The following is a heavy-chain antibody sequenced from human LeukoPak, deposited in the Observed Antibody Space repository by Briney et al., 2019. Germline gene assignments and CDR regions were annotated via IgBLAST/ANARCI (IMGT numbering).Heavy chain of an antibody. Sequence: GGSLRLSCAASGFTFSSSWMAWVRQAPGKGLEWVGNIKEDGTAKNYVVSVRGRFTISRDNAKKSLYLQMNSLRAEDTAVYFCASRSITWYRTANWFDPWGQGTLVTVSS. J-gene: IGHJ5*02. CDR3: ASRSITWYRTANWFDP. CDR2: IKEDGTAK. CDR1: GFTFSSSW. D-gene: IGHD6-13*01. V-gene: IGHV3-7*01.